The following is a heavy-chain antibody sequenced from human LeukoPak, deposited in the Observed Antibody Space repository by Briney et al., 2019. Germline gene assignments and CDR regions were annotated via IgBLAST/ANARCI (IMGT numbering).Heavy chain of an antibody. Sequence: GRSLRLSCAASGFTFDDYAMHWVRQAPGKGLEWVSGISRNSGSIGYADSVKGRFTISRDNAKNSLYLQMNSLRAEDTALYYCAKARYCSSTSCTRSFDYWGQGTLVTVSS. CDR3: AKARYCSSTSCTRSFDY. D-gene: IGHD2-2*01. V-gene: IGHV3-9*01. J-gene: IGHJ4*02. CDR1: GFTFDDYA. CDR2: ISRNSGSI.